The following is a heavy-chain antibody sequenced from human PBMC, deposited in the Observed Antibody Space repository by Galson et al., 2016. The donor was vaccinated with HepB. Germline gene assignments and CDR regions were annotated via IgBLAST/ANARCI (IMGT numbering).Heavy chain of an antibody. J-gene: IGHJ4*02. CDR2: IYYSGST. V-gene: IGHV4-39*07. Sequence: SETLSLTCTVSGGSISSSSYFWGWIRQPPGKGLEWIGSIYYSGSTYYNPSLKSRVTISGDTSKNQFSLKLSSVTAADTAMYYCAGHISGWYEDYWGQGTLVTVSS. D-gene: IGHD6-19*01. CDR1: GGSISSSSYF. CDR3: AGHISGWYEDY.